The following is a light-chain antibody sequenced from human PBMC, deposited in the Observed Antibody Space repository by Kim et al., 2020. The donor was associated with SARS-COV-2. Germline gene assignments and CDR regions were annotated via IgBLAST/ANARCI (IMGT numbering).Light chain of an antibody. J-gene: IGKJ1*01. CDR2: GAS. CDR3: QQYASSPST. V-gene: IGKV3-20*01. CDR1: QIVSNIY. Sequence: SPGERATLSCRASQIVSNIYLAWYQQKPGHAPRLLIYGASSRATGIPDRFSGSGSGTDFTLTISRLEPEDFAVYYCQQYASSPSTFGQGTKVEIK.